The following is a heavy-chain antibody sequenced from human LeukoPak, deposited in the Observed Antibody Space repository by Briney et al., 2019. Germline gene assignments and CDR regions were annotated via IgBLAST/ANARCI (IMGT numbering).Heavy chain of an antibody. J-gene: IGHJ6*02. CDR2: ISSSSSTI. Sequence: GGSLRLSCAASGFTFTSYSMNWVRQAPGKGLEWVSYISSSSSTIYFADSVKGRFTISRDNAKNSLYLQMNSLRAEDTAVYYCARRNAMDVWGQGTTVIVFS. V-gene: IGHV3-48*01. CDR3: ARRNAMDV. CDR1: GFTFTSYS.